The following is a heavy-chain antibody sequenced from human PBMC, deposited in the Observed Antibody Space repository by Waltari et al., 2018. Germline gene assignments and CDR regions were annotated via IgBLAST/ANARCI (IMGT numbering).Heavy chain of an antibody. Sequence: EVQLVESGGGLVQPGGSLRLSCAAAGFTFSSYAMRWVRQAPGKGLEWVSAISGSGGSTYYAYSVKGRFTISRDNSKNTLYLQMNSLRAEDTAVYYCAKDAISYYYYYMDVWGKGTTVTVSS. CDR2: ISGSGGST. CDR3: AKDAISYYYYYMDV. V-gene: IGHV3-23*04. J-gene: IGHJ6*03. CDR1: GFTFSSYA.